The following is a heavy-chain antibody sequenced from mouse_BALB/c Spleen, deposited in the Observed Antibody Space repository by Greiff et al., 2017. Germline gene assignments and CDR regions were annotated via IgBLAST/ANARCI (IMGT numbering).Heavy chain of an antibody. CDR1: GFSLTSYG. D-gene: IGHD2-2*01. Sequence: VMLVESGPGLVAPSQSLSITCTVSGFSLTSYGVHWVRQPPGKGLEWLGVIWAGGSTNYNSALMSRLSISKDNSKSQVFLKMNSLQTDDTAMYYCARVGYDRFAYWGQGTLVTVSA. J-gene: IGHJ3*01. CDR2: IWAGGST. CDR3: ARVGYDRFAY. V-gene: IGHV2-9*02.